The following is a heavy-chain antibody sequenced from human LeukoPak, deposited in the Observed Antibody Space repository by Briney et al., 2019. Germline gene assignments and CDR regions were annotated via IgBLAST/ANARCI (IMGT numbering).Heavy chain of an antibody. Sequence: SETLSLTCAVYGGSFSGYYWSWIRQPPGKGLEWIGEINHSGSTNYNPSLKSRVTISVDTSKNQFSLKLSSVTAADTAGYYCARGPGYCSGGSCLLPNQYYYGMDVWGQGTTVTVSS. D-gene: IGHD2-15*01. J-gene: IGHJ6*02. V-gene: IGHV4-34*01. CDR2: INHSGST. CDR3: ARGPGYCSGGSCLLPNQYYYGMDV. CDR1: GGSFSGYY.